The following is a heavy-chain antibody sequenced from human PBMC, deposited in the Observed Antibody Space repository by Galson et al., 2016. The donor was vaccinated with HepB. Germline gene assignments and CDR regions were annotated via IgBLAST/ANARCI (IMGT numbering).Heavy chain of an antibody. CDR3: ARGRYDYGDYFSDY. CDR1: GGSISSGGYY. J-gene: IGHJ4*02. V-gene: IGHV4-31*03. D-gene: IGHD4-17*01. CDR2: IYYSGST. Sequence: TLSLTCTVSGGSISSGGYYWNWIRQHPGKGLEWIGYIYYSGSTNYNPSLKSRITISLDTSKNQISLKLNSVTAADTAVYYCARGRYDYGDYFSDYWGQGTLVTVSS.